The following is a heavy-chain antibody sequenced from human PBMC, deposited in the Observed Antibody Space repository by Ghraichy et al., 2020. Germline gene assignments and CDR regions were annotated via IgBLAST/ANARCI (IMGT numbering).Heavy chain of an antibody. CDR2: FDPEDGET. V-gene: IGHV1-24*01. J-gene: IGHJ4*02. Sequence: ASVKVSCKVSGYTLTELSMHWVRQAPGKGLEWMGGFDPEDGETIYAQKFQGRVTMTEDTSTDTAYMELSSLRSEDTAVYYCWGVVVVAATRNFFDYWGQGTLVTVSS. CDR1: GYTLTELS. D-gene: IGHD2-15*01. CDR3: WGVVVVAATRNFFDY.